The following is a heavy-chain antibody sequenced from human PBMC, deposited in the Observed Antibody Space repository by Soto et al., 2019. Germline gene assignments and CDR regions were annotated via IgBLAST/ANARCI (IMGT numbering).Heavy chain of an antibody. D-gene: IGHD2-15*01. Sequence: QVQLVQSGAEVKKPGSSAKVSCKASGGTFSSYAISWVRQAPGQGLEWMGGIIPIFGTANYAQKFQGRVTITADKSTSTAYMELSSLRSEDTAVYYCARPHCSGGSCYSNFDYWGQGTLVTVSS. CDR3: ARPHCSGGSCYSNFDY. J-gene: IGHJ4*02. CDR1: GGTFSSYA. CDR2: IIPIFGTA. V-gene: IGHV1-69*06.